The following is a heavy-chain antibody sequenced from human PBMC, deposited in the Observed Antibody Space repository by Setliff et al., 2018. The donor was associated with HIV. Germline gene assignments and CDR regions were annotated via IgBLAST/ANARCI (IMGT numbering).Heavy chain of an antibody. CDR1: GFTFGSYA. J-gene: IGHJ5*02. V-gene: IGHV3-23*01. CDR2: ISGSGDST. Sequence: GGSLRLSCAPSGFTFGSYAMSWVRQAPGKGLEWVSVISGSGDSTFYADSLKGRFTISRDNSKNTLYLQMNSRRAEDTAVYYCAKDIPGPAINSGRIKNWFDPWGEGTLVTVSS. D-gene: IGHD6-19*01. CDR3: AKDIPGPAINSGRIKNWFDP.